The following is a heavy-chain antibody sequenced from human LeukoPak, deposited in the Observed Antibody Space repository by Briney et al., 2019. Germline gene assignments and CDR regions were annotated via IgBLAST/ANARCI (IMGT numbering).Heavy chain of an antibody. CDR1: GFTFSLYA. V-gene: IGHV3-30*18. CDR3: AKDGCSGGYCYSDY. D-gene: IGHD2-15*01. Sequence: GGSLRLSCAASGFTFSLYAMHWVRQAPGKGLEWVAVLSSDGSSGFYADSVKGRFTISRDNSKNTLYLQMNSLSAEDTAFYYCAKDGCSGGYCYSDYWGQGTLVTVSS. CDR2: LSSDGSSG. J-gene: IGHJ4*02.